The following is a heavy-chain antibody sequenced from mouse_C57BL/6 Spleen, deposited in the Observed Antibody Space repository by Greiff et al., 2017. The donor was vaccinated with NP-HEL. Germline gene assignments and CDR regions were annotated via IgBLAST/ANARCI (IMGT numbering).Heavy chain of an antibody. CDR3: ARRGYDGYYAMDY. D-gene: IGHD2-3*01. CDR2: IYPGSGNT. V-gene: IGHV1-76*01. J-gene: IGHJ4*01. CDR1: GYTFTDYY. Sequence: VQLQQSGAELVRPGASVKLSCKASGYTFTDYYINWVKQRPGQGLEWIARIYPGSGNTYYNEKFKGKATLTAEKSSSTAYMQLSSLTSEDSAVYFCARRGYDGYYAMDYWGQGTSVTVSS.